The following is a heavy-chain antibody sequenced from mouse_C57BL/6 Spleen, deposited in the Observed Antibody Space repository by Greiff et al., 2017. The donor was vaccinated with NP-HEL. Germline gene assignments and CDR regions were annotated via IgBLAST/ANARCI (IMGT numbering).Heavy chain of an antibody. J-gene: IGHJ3*01. V-gene: IGHV3-6*01. CDR3: AREEVYDGYYVRHFFAY. D-gene: IGHD2-3*01. Sequence: EVQLQESGPGLVKPSQSLSLTCSVPGYSITSGYYWNWIRQFPGNKLEWMGYISYDGSNNYNPSLKNRISITRDTSKNQFFLKLNSVTTEDTATYYCAREEVYDGYYVRHFFAYWGQGTLVTVSA. CDR2: ISYDGSN. CDR1: GYSITSGYY.